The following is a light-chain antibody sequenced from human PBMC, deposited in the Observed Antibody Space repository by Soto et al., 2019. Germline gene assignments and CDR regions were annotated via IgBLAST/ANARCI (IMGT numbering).Light chain of an antibody. CDR1: QGISSY. CDR3: QQLNSYPLT. CDR2: AAS. J-gene: IGKJ4*01. V-gene: IGKV1-9*01. Sequence: IPLTQSPAYLSASVGDRVTITCRASQGISSYLAWYQQKPGKAPKLLTYAASTLQSGVPSRFSGSGSGTDFTLTISSLQPEDFATSYCQQLNSYPLTFGGGTKVEIK.